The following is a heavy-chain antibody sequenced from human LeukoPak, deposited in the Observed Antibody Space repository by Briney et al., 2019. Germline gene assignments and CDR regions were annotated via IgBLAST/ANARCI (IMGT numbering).Heavy chain of an antibody. CDR3: ASSGSYANFDY. Sequence: GGSLRLSCAASGFTVSSNYMSWVRQAPGKGLEWVSVIYSGGSTYYADSVKGRFTISRDNAKNSLYLQMTSLRAEDTAVYYCASSGSYANFDYWGQGTLVTVSS. D-gene: IGHD1-26*01. CDR2: IYSGGST. J-gene: IGHJ4*02. V-gene: IGHV3-53*01. CDR1: GFTVSSNY.